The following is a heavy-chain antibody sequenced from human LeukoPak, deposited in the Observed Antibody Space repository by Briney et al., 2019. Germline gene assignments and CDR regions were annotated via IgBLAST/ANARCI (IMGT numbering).Heavy chain of an antibody. Sequence: GGSLRLSCAASGFTFSSFAMHWVRQAPGKGLEWVAVISYDGSNQYYADSVKGRFSISRDNSKNTLYLQMNSLGAEDTAVYYCARERYYAPHINWFDPWGQGTLVTVSS. CDR1: GFTFSSFA. CDR2: ISYDGSNQ. V-gene: IGHV3-30*04. CDR3: ARERYYAPHINWFDP. D-gene: IGHD3-9*01. J-gene: IGHJ5*02.